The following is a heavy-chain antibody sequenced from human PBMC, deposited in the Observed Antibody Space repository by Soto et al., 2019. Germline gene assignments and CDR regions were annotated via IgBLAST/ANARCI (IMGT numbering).Heavy chain of an antibody. D-gene: IGHD2-15*01. J-gene: IGHJ4*02. Sequence: EVQLVESGGGLVQPGGSLRLSCAASGFTFNTYNMIWVRQAPGKGPEWLSFISSSGNTGNYADSVKGRFTISRDNAKNSLYVQMSRLRAEDTAVYFCARTHRYCSGDACYLLDFWGQGTLVTVSS. CDR2: ISSSGNTG. CDR1: GFTFNTYN. V-gene: IGHV3-48*01. CDR3: ARTHRYCSGDACYLLDF.